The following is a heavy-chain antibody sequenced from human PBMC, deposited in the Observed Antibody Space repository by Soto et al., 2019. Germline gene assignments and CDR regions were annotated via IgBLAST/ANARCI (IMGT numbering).Heavy chain of an antibody. J-gene: IGHJ3*02. CDR2: IVVGSGNT. CDR3: ATWHLREHAYDI. V-gene: IGHV1-58*01. CDR1: GFTFTSSA. D-gene: IGHD5-12*01. Sequence: SVKVSCKASGFTFTSSAVQWVRQARGQRLEWIGWIVVGSGNTNYAQKFQERVTITRDMSTSTAYMELSSLRPEDTALYFCATWHLREHAYDIWGQGTMVTVSS.